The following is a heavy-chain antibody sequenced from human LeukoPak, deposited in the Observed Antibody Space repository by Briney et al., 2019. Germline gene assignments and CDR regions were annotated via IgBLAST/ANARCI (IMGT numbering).Heavy chain of an antibody. Sequence: GGSLRLSCAASGSTFSSNAMGWVRPAPGKGLEWFSAISGSGGSTYYADSVKGVFTSSRDNSKNTLYLQMNRLRAQDTDVYYCATSSDIVLMVYAIGAFDIWGQGTMVTVSS. CDR2: ISGSGGST. D-gene: IGHD2-8*01. J-gene: IGHJ3*02. V-gene: IGHV3-23*01. CDR3: ATSSDIVLMVYAIGAFDI. CDR1: GSTFSSNA.